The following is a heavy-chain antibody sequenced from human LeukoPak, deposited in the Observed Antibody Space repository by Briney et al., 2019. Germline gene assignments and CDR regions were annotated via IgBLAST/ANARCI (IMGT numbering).Heavy chain of an antibody. Sequence: GESLKISCKGSGYRFTHYWIAWVRQMPGKGLEWMGIIYPGDSDTRYSPSFQGQVTVSADKSISTAYLQWSSLKASDTAMYYCARSYNWNDVGNWFDPWGQGTLVTVSS. CDR2: IYPGDSDT. CDR1: GYRFTHYW. CDR3: ARSYNWNDVGNWFDP. V-gene: IGHV5-51*01. J-gene: IGHJ5*02. D-gene: IGHD1-20*01.